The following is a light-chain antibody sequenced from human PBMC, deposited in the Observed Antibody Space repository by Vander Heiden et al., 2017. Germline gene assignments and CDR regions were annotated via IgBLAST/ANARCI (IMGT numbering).Light chain of an antibody. Sequence: EIVFTQSPATLSLSPGERATLSCRASQSVSSYLAGDQQKPGQAPRLLIYDESNTATGITDRVSGSGSGTDFTLTIISLETKDFAVYNGQQHSPFFGHGTKVDIK. CDR3: QQHSPF. V-gene: IGKV3-11*01. CDR1: QSVSSY. CDR2: DES. J-gene: IGKJ3*01.